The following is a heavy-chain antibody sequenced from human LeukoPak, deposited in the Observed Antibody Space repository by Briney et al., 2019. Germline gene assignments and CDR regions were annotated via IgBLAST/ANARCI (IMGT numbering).Heavy chain of an antibody. CDR2: IKHSGST. CDR1: GGSFSGYY. CDR3: ARGVGAAAGLPPFDY. D-gene: IGHD6-13*01. Sequence: SATLSLTCALYGGSFSGYYWSWIRQPPGRGLDWIGEIKHSGSTNYNPSLKSRVTISVDTSKKQFSLKLSSVTAADTAVYYCARGVGAAAGLPPFDYWGQGTLVTVSS. V-gene: IGHV4-34*01. J-gene: IGHJ4*02.